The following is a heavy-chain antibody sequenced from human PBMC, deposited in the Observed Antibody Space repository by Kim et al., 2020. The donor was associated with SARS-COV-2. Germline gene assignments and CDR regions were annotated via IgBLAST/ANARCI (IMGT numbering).Heavy chain of an antibody. CDR3: ARDPGGDQSPESGRLGYGMDV. CDR1: GYTFTSYY. J-gene: IGHJ6*02. V-gene: IGHV1-46*01. Sequence: ASVKVSCKASGYTFTSYYMHWVRQAPGQGLEWMGIINPSGGSTSYAQKFQGRVTMTRDTSTSTVYMELSSLRSEDTAVYYCARDPGGDQSPESGRLGYGMDVWGQGTTVTVSS. D-gene: IGHD2-21*02. CDR2: INPSGGST.